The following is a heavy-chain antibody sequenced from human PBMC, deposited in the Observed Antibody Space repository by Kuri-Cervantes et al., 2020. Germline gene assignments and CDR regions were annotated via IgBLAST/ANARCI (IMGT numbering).Heavy chain of an antibody. V-gene: IGHV3-11*04. CDR2: ISSSSSTI. CDR3: ARVSHPNPLYYYYGMDV. J-gene: IGHJ6*02. CDR1: GFTFSDYY. Sequence: GESLKISCAASGFTFSDYYMSWIRQAPGKGLEWVSYISSSSSTIYYADSVKGRFTISRDNAKNSLYLQMNSLRDEDTAVYYCARVSHPNPLYYYYGMDVWGQGTTVTVSS.